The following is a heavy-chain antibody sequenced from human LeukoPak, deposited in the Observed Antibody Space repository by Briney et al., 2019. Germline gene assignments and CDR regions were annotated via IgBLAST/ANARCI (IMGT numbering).Heavy chain of an antibody. J-gene: IGHJ3*02. CDR3: TRDPNGDYVGAFDM. CDR2: IRGSGGGT. V-gene: IGHV3-23*01. CDR1: GGSFSGYY. Sequence: ETLSLTCAVYGGSFSGYYWSWTRQAPGKGLEWVSSIRGSGGGTDYADSVKGRFTISRDNSRDTLFLQMNSLRAEDTALYYCTRDPNGDYVGAFDMWGPGTMVTVSS. D-gene: IGHD4-17*01.